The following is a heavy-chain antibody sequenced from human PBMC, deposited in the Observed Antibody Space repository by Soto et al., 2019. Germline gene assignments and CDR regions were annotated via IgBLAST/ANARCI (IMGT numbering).Heavy chain of an antibody. CDR2: INGGNGNT. CDR3: AQDQGTGSPAGWLDP. J-gene: IGHJ5*02. CDR1: GFIFRDYT. V-gene: IGHV1-3*01. D-gene: IGHD3-10*01. Sequence: QVQVVQSGAEVKEPGASVKVSCKTSGFIFRDYTIQWVRQAPGQRLEWMGWINGGNGNTKYSQKFQDRVTFTRDTSGSTSYMELTSLRSEDTAIYYCAQDQGTGSPAGWLDPWGQGTPVTVSS.